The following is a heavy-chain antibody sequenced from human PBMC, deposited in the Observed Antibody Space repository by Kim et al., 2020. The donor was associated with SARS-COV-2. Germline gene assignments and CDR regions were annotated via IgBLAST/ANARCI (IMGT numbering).Heavy chain of an antibody. CDR2: VGGGDT. J-gene: IGHJ5*01. Sequence: GGSLRLSCTTSGFTFGIYGMSWARQAPGKGLEWVASVGGGDTYYADAEKGRFTISRDNSRYMVSLEMNSMRVDATAVSYCVRARINGNSYGDWFDSWGQGTLVTVSS. CDR3: VRARINGNSYGDWFDS. CDR1: GFTFGIYG. D-gene: IGHD2-8*01. V-gene: IGHV3-23*01.